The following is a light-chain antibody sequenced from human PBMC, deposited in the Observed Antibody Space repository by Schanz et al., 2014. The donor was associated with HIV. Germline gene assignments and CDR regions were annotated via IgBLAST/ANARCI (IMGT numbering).Light chain of an antibody. Sequence: EIVLTQSPGTLSLSPGERATLSCRASQTISSSYLAWYQQKPGQAPRLLMSTASERAIGIPASFSGSGSGAEFTLTISRLEPEDFAAYFCQYFGNSGGTFGGGTKVEIK. CDR2: TAS. V-gene: IGKV3-20*01. J-gene: IGKJ4*01. CDR1: QTISSSY. CDR3: QYFGNSGGT.